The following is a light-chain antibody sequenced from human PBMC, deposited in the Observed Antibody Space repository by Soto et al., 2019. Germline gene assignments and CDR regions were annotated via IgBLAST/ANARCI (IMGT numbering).Light chain of an antibody. J-gene: IGKJ1*01. CDR2: TAS. V-gene: IGKV1-5*01. CDR1: QTISRW. CDR3: QEYNHYWT. Sequence: DIQMTQSPSTLSASVEDTGTITCRASQTISRWLAWYQQQPGKAPRLLIYTASTLERGVPSRFSASGSGTEFTLTISSLNPDDFATYYCQEYNHYWTFGQGTKVDIK.